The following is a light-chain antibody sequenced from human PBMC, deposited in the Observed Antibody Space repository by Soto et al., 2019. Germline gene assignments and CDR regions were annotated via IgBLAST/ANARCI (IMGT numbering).Light chain of an antibody. J-gene: IGLJ1*01. V-gene: IGLV2-14*03. CDR2: DVS. CDR1: SSDVGGYNS. CDR3: SSYTTSSTPHYV. Sequence: SALTQPASVSGSPGQSITMSCTGTSSDVGGYNSVSWYQHHPGKAPKLMIFDVSDRPSGVSSRFSGSKSGNTASLTISGLQAEDEADYYCSSYTTSSTPHYVFGPGTKVTVL.